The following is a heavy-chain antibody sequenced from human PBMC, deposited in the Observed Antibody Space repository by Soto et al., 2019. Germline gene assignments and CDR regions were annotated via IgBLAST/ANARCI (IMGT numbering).Heavy chain of an antibody. D-gene: IGHD3-10*02. Sequence: ESGPTLVNPTQTLTLTCTFSGFSLRSSAVGVGVGWIRQPPGTALEWLALIYWDDGKRYSPSLKSRLTITKDASQHQVVLTMTNMDAVDTATYDCVLWSSGTYRTILFSYCGLRTPVTGSS. CDR1: GFSLRSSAVGVG. J-gene: IGHJ1*01. CDR3: VLWSSGTYRTILFSY. V-gene: IGHV2-5*02. CDR2: IYWDDGK.